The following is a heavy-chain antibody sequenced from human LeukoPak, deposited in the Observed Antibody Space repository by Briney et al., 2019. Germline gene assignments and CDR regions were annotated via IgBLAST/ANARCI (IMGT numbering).Heavy chain of an antibody. Sequence: VASVKVSCKASGYTFTSYGISWVRQAPGQGLEWMGGIIPIFGTANYAQKFQGRVTITADESTSTAYMELSSLRSEDTAVYYCAREVGGYDSSGYFDYWGQGTLVTVSS. CDR2: IIPIFGTA. CDR1: GYTFTSYG. D-gene: IGHD3-22*01. J-gene: IGHJ4*02. V-gene: IGHV1-69*13. CDR3: AREVGGYDSSGYFDY.